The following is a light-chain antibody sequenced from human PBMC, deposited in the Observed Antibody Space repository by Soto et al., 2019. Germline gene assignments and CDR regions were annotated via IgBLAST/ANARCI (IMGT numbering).Light chain of an antibody. CDR2: GAS. CDR1: QSVGSSY. J-gene: IGKJ2*01. Sequence: EIVLTQSPGTLSLSPGERATLSCRASQSVGSSYLAWYQQKPGQAPRLLIYGASNRATGIPDRFSGSGSGTDFTLTISRLEPEDFAVYYCHQYATSPYTFGQGTKLEIK. CDR3: HQYATSPYT. V-gene: IGKV3-20*01.